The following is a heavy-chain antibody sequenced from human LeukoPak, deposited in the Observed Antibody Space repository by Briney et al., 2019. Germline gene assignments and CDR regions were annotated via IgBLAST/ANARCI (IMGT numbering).Heavy chain of an antibody. V-gene: IGHV4-34*01. J-gene: IGHJ5*02. CDR1: GGSFSGYY. D-gene: IGHD2-2*02. CDR2: INHSGST. CDR3: ARGRTVVVQAAIHLRGRTNWFDP. Sequence: PSETLSLTCAVYGGSFSGYYWSWIRQPPGKGLEWIGEINHSGSTNYNPSLKSRVTISVDTSKNQFSLKLSSVTAADTAVYYCARGRTVVVQAAIHLRGRTNWFDPWGQGTLVTVSS.